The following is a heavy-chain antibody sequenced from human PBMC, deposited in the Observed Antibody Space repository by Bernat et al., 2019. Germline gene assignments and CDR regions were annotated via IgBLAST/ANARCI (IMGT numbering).Heavy chain of an antibody. Sequence: QVRLVESGGGVVQPGRSLRLSCEAAGFTFSSYAMHWVRQGPGKGLEWVAVISHVGSNKNYSASVKGRFTISRDNSKNTLYLQMDSLRAEDTAVYYCAKDRGFGELLYNYYYYYGMDVWGQGTTVSVSS. J-gene: IGHJ6*02. CDR1: GFTFSSYA. D-gene: IGHD3-10*01. V-gene: IGHV3-30*18. CDR3: AKDRGFGELLYNYYYYYGMDV. CDR2: ISHVGSNK.